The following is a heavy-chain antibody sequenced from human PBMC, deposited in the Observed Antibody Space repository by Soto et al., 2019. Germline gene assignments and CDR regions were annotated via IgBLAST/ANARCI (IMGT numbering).Heavy chain of an antibody. V-gene: IGHV1-3*01. CDR2: VSAVNTNT. D-gene: IGHD2-2*01. CDR1: GYPFTSYT. CDR3: ARGRLYSTSWYFDF. Sequence: QVQLVQSGAEVRKPGASVRISCKTSGYPFTSYTIYWVRQAPGQRLEWMGWVSAVNTNTKISQHFQGRVTLVRDTSASAVYMEFNSLTSEDTAIYYCARGRLYSTSWYFDFWGQGTLVTVSS. J-gene: IGHJ4*02.